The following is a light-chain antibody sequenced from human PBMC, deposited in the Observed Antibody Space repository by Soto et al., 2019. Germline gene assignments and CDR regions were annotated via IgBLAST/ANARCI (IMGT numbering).Light chain of an antibody. CDR1: NIGSKR. CDR2: EDS. Sequence: SYELTQPPSVSVAPGQTARMTCGGNNIGSKRVQWYQHKAGQAPVMVVYEDSDRPSGIPERFSGSNSGNTASLTISGLQAEDEADYYCSSYTSSSTLYVFGTGTKLTVL. CDR3: SSYTSSSTLYV. V-gene: IGLV3-21*02. J-gene: IGLJ1*01.